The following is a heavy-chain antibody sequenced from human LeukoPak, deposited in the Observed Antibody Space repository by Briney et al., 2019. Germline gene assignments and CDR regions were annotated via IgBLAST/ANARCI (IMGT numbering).Heavy chain of an antibody. CDR1: GGSISSYY. Sequence: SETLSLTCTVSGGSISSYYWSWIRQPPGKGLEWIGYIYYSGSTNYNASLKSRVTMSLDTPKSQLSLKMSSVTAADSAVYFCARHYPSFGYYDSWGQGTLVTVSS. J-gene: IGHJ4*02. D-gene: IGHD3-22*01. CDR2: IYYSGST. CDR3: ARHYPSFGYYDS. V-gene: IGHV4-59*08.